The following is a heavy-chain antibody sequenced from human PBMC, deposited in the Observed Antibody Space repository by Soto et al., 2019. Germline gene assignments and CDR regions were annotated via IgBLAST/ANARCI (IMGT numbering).Heavy chain of an antibody. J-gene: IGHJ6*02. CDR3: ASLAVAGPYYYYGMDV. D-gene: IGHD6-19*01. CDR2: ISWNSGSI. CDR1: GFTFDDYA. Sequence: GGSLRLSCAASGFTFDDYAMHWVRQAPGKGLEWVSGISWNSGSIGYADSVKGRFTISRDNAKNSLYLQMNSLRAEDTALYYCASLAVAGPYYYYGMDVWGQGTTVTAP. V-gene: IGHV3-9*01.